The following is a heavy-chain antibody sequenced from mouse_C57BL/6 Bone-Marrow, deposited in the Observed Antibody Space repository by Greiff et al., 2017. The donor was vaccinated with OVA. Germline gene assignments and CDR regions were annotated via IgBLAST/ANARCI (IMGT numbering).Heavy chain of an antibody. CDR1: GFSLTSYG. CDR2: IWSGGST. J-gene: IGHJ2*01. Sequence: QVQLKESGPGLVQPSQSLSITCTVSGFSLTSYGVHWVRQSPGKGLEWLGVIWSGGSTDYNAAFISRLSISKDNSKSHVCFKMNSLRADDTAIYDGARAYKSNYVDFDYWGQGTTLTVSS. D-gene: IGHD2-5*01. V-gene: IGHV2-2*01. CDR3: ARAYKSNYVDFDY.